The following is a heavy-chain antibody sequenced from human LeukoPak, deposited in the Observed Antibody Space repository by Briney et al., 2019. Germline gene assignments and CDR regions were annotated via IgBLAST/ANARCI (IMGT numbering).Heavy chain of an antibody. D-gene: IGHD3-22*01. CDR1: GFTLSDYY. J-gene: IGHJ6*02. CDR3: ARVRDYDSSSGYYYGMDV. Sequence: GGSLRLSCAASGFTLSDYYMSWIRQAPGKGLEWVSYISSSGSTIYYADSVKGRFTISRDNAKNSLYLQLNSLRAEDTAVYYCARVRDYDSSSGYYYGMDVWGQGTTVTVSS. CDR2: ISSSGSTI. V-gene: IGHV3-11*01.